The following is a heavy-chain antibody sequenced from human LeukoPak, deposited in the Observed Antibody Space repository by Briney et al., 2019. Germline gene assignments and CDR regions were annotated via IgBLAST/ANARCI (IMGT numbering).Heavy chain of an antibody. D-gene: IGHD6-13*01. J-gene: IGHJ4*02. V-gene: IGHV3-30*03. CDR3: ARTYSSSWYYYFDY. CDR2: ISYDGSNK. Sequence: GRSLRLSCAASGFTFSSYGMHWVRQAPGKGLEWVAVISYDGSNKYYADSVKGRFTISRDNSKNTLYLQMNSLRAEDTAVYYCARTYSSSWYYYFDYWGQGTLVTVSS. CDR1: GFTFSSYG.